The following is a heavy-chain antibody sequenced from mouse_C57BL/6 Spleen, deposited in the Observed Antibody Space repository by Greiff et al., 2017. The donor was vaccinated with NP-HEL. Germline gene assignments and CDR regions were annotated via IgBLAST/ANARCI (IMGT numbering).Heavy chain of an antibody. CDR3: ARWGTTVVGGYYFDY. D-gene: IGHD1-1*01. J-gene: IGHJ2*01. CDR2: LYPSSGNT. CDR1: GYTFTSYG. V-gene: IGHV1-81*01. Sequence: QVHVKQSGAELARPGASVKLSCKASGYTFTSYGISWVQQSTGQGLEWIGELYPSSGNTYYNEKFKGKATLTADKSSSTAYMELRSLTSEDSAVYVCARWGTTVVGGYYFDYWGKGTTLTVSS.